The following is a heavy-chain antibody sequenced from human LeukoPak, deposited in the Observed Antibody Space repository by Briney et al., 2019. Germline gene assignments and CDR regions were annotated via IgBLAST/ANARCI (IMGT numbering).Heavy chain of an antibody. J-gene: IGHJ4*02. V-gene: IGHV3-30*02. CDR1: GFTFSSCG. D-gene: IGHD2-21*02. Sequence: GGSLRLSCAASGFTFSSCGMHWVRQAPGKGLEWVAFIRYDGSNKYYADSVKGQFTISRDNSKNTLYLQMNSLRAEDTAVYYCAKASLGVVTAINFDYWGQGTLVTVSS. CDR2: IRYDGSNK. CDR3: AKASLGVVTAINFDY.